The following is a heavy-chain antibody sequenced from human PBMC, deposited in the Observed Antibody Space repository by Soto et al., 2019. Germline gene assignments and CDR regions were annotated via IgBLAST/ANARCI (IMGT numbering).Heavy chain of an antibody. J-gene: IGHJ4*01. CDR3: ARETGLPAATPHFDY. CDR2: ISYDGSNK. Sequence: PGGSLRLSCAASGFTFSSYAMHWVRQAPGKGLEWVAVISYDGSNKNYAASVKGRFTISRDNSNNTQYLQMNCLRGEDTALYNCARETGLPAATPHFDYWG. D-gene: IGHD2-2*01. V-gene: IGHV3-30-3*01. CDR1: GFTFSSYA.